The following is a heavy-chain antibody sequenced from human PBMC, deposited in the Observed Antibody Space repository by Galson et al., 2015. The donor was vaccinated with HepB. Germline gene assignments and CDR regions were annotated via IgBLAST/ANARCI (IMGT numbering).Heavy chain of an antibody. CDR3: ARPPGSYYYYYGMDV. CDR1: GFTFSTYG. V-gene: IGHV3-33*01. CDR2: IWYDGSNK. Sequence: SLRLSCAASGFTFSTYGMHWARQAPGKGLEWVAVIWYDGSNKYYADSVKGRFTISRDNSKNTLYLQMNSLRAEDTAVYYCARPPGSYYYYYGMDVWGQGTTVTVSS. J-gene: IGHJ6*02.